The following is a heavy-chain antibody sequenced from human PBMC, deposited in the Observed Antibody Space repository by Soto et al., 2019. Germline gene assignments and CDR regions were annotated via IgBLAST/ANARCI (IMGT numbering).Heavy chain of an antibody. V-gene: IGHV3-9*01. CDR3: AKDIGSGDYGDYASFDY. CDR1: GFTFDDYA. Sequence: GGSLRLSCAASGFTFDDYAMHWVRQAPGKGLEWVSGISWNSGSIGYADSVKGRFTISRDNAKNSLYLQMNSLRAEDTALYYCAKDIGSGDYGDYASFDYWGQGTLVTVSS. CDR2: ISWNSGSI. J-gene: IGHJ4*02. D-gene: IGHD4-17*01.